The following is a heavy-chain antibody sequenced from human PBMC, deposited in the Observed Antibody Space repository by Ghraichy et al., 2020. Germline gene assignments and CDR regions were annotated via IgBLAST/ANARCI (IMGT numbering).Heavy chain of an antibody. J-gene: IGHJ6*03. CDR3: ARHSSSWNYYYYYYMDV. V-gene: IGHV4-59*01. CDR2: IYYSGST. D-gene: IGHD6-13*01. CDR1: GGSISSYY. Sequence: SETLSLTCTVSGGSISSYYWSWIRQPPGKGLEWIGYIYYSGSTNYNPSLKSRVTISVDTSKNQFSLKLSSVTAADTAVYYCARHSSSWNYYYYYYMDVWGKGTTVTVSS.